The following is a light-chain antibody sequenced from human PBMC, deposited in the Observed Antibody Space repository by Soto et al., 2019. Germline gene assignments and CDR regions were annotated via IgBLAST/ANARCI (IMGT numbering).Light chain of an antibody. CDR1: SSDVGSYNL. J-gene: IGLJ1*01. CDR3: CSYAGSRTYV. Sequence: QSVLTQPASVSGSPGQSITISCTGTSSDVGSYNLVSWYQQHPGKAPKLMIYEVSKRPSGVSNRFSGSKSGNTASLTISGLQAEDEAEYYCCSYAGSRTYVFGTGNKVTVL. V-gene: IGLV2-23*02. CDR2: EVS.